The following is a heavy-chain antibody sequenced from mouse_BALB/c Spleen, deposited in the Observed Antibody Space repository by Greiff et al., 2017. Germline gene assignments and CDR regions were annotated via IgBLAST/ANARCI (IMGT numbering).Heavy chain of an antibody. CDR2: IYPYNGGT. V-gene: IGHV1S29*02. Sequence: VQLKESGPELVKPGASVKISCKASGYTFTDYNMHWVKQSHGKSLEWIGYIYPYNGGTGYNQKFKSKATLTVDNSSSTAYMELRSLTSEDSAVYYCARDGQLRGYFDYWGQGTTLTVSS. J-gene: IGHJ2*01. CDR3: ARDGQLRGYFDY. D-gene: IGHD1-1*01. CDR1: GYTFTDYN.